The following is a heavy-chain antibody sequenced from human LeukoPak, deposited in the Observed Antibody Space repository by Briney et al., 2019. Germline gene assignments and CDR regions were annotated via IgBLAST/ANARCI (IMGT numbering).Heavy chain of an antibody. CDR1: GGPISSSSYY. Sequence: SETLSLTCTVSGGPISSSSYYWGWIRQPPGKGLEWIGSIYYSGSTYYNPSLKSRVTISVDTSKNQFSLKLSSVTAADTAVYYCARETSGATYYYGSGSYECWFDPWGQGTLATVSS. CDR2: IYYSGST. D-gene: IGHD3-10*01. V-gene: IGHV4-39*07. J-gene: IGHJ5*02. CDR3: ARETSGATYYYGSGSYECWFDP.